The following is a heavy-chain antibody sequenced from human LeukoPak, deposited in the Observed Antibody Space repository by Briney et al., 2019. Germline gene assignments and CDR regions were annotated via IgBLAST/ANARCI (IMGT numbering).Heavy chain of an antibody. CDR3: AKDLSWNTADR. CDR2: INPDGAII. J-gene: IGHJ5*02. D-gene: IGHD5-18*01. V-gene: IGHV3-74*01. Sequence: PGGSLRLSCVGAGFTYTAYWMHWFRQAQGKGPVWVSRINPDGAIIDYADSVKGRFSISRDDAKNLLYLQMNGLRADDTAVYYCAKDLSWNTADRWGQGILVTVSS. CDR1: GFTYTAYW.